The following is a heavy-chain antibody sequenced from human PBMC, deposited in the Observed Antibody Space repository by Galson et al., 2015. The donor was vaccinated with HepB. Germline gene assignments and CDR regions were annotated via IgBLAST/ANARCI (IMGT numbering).Heavy chain of an antibody. CDR2: ISSSSSTI. D-gene: IGHD2-2*01. V-gene: IGHV3-48*02. CDR3: ARCQGGYDPVRAFDI. J-gene: IGHJ3*02. Sequence: SLRLSCAASGFTFSSYSMNWVRQAPGKGLEWVSYISSSSSTIYYADSVKGRFTISRDNAKNSLYLQMNSLRDEDTAVYYCARCQGGYDPVRAFDIWGQGTMVTVSS. CDR1: GFTFSSYS.